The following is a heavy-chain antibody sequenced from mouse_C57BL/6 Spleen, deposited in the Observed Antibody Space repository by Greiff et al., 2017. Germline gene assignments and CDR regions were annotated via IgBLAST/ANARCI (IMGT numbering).Heavy chain of an antibody. CDR1: GYTFTSYW. V-gene: IGHV1-50*01. J-gene: IGHJ2*01. Sequence: QVQLQQPGAELVKPGASVKLSCKASGYTFTSYWMQWVKQRPGQGLEWIGEIDPSDSYTNYNQKFKGKATLTVDTSSSTAYMQHSSLTSEDSAVYYCAREDYYGSSYEGYWGQGTTLTVSS. D-gene: IGHD1-1*01. CDR3: AREDYYGSSYEGY. CDR2: IDPSDSYT.